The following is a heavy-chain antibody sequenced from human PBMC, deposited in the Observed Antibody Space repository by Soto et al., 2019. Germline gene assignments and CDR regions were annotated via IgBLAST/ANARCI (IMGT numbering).Heavy chain of an antibody. CDR1: GFTFSSYA. V-gene: IGHV3-23*01. CDR3: AKLPLVVPAEPKVRFDP. CDR2: ISGSGGST. J-gene: IGHJ5*02. D-gene: IGHD2-2*01. Sequence: GGSLRLSCAASGFTFSSYAMSWVRQAPGKGLEWVSAISGSGGSTYYADSVKGRFTISRDNSKNTLYLQMNSPRAEDTAVYYCAKLPLVVPAEPKVRFDPWGQGTLVTVSS.